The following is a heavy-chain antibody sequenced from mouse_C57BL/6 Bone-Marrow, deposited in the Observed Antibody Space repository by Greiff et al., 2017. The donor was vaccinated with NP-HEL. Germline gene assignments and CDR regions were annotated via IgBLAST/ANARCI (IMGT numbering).Heavy chain of an antibody. Sequence: EVQLQQSGPELVKPGASVKIPCKASGYTFTDYNMDWVKQSHGKSLEWIGDINPNNGGTIYNQKFKGKATLTVDKSSSTAYMELRSLTSEDTAVYYSERLRDYYAKIDYWGQGTTLTVSS. CDR1: GYTFTDYN. J-gene: IGHJ2*01. V-gene: IGHV1-18*01. CDR2: INPNNGGT. D-gene: IGHD1-1*01. CDR3: ERLRDYYAKIDY.